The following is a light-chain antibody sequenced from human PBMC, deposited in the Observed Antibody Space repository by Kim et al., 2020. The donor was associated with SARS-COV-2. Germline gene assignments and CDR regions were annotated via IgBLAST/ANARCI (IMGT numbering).Light chain of an antibody. CDR2: DTN. Sequence: PGGLVQTACGSRTGPVTGGHYPYWVHKKPGQAPRTLIYDTNNKHSGAPARFSGSLLGGKAALTLSGAQPEDEAEYYCLLSYRGAYVLGTGTKVTVL. V-gene: IGLV7-46*01. J-gene: IGLJ1*01. CDR3: LLSYRGAYV. CDR1: TGPVTGGHY.